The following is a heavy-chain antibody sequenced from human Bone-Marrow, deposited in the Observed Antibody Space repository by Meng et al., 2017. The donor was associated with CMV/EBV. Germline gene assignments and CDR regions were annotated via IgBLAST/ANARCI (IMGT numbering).Heavy chain of an antibody. CDR3: AKNSGPFGAQYFDL. CDR1: GFRFSSYA. CDR2: IGGGDSKT. Sequence: GESLKISCAASGFRFSSYAMAWVRQAPGKRLEWVSSIGGGDSKTFFADSVRGRFLIFRDNSKNTLSLQMNSLRVDDTAVYYCAKNSGPFGAQYFDLWGQGTLVTVSS. J-gene: IGHJ5*02. D-gene: IGHD3-16*01. V-gene: IGHV3-23*01.